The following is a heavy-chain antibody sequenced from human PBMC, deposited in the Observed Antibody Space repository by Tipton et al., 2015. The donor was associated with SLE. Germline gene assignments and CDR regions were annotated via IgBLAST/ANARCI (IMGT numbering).Heavy chain of an antibody. J-gene: IGHJ4*02. CDR2: IFTSGTT. D-gene: IGHD3-9*01. Sequence: TLSLTCTVSGGSISSYYWSWIRQPPGKGLEWIGHIFTSGTTNYNPSLKSRVTISVDTSKNQFSLKLSSVTAADTAVYYCARAILTGYYFFDYWGQGTLVTVSS. V-gene: IGHV4-4*07. CDR3: ARAILTGYYFFDY. CDR1: GGSISSYY.